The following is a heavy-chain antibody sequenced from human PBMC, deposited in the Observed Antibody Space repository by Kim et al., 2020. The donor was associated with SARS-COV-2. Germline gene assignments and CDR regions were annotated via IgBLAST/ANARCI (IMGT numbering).Heavy chain of an antibody. CDR1: GGSISSGGYY. J-gene: IGHJ4*02. D-gene: IGHD6-13*01. Sequence: SETLSLTCTVSGGSISSGGYYWSWIRQHPGKGLEWIGYIYYSGSTYYNPSLKSRVTISVDTSKNQFSLKLSSVTAADTAVYYCARVSAGTAAGTTKSYYFDYWGQGTLVTVSS. V-gene: IGHV4-31*03. CDR2: IYYSGST. CDR3: ARVSAGTAAGTTKSYYFDY.